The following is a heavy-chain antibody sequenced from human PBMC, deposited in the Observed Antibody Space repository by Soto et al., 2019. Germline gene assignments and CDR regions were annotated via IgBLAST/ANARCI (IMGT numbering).Heavy chain of an antibody. V-gene: IGHV3-23*01. D-gene: IGHD3-10*01. Sequence: GGSLRLSCAASGFTFSSYAMSWVRQAPGKGLEWVSAISGSGGSTYYADSVKGRFTISRDNSKNTLYLQMNSLRAEDTAVYYCAKDWPYGSGSYVYYYGMDVWGQGTTVTVSS. J-gene: IGHJ6*02. CDR1: GFTFSSYA. CDR2: ISGSGGST. CDR3: AKDWPYGSGSYVYYYGMDV.